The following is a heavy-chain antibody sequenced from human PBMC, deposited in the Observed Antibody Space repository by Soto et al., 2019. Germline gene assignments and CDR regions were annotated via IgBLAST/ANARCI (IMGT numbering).Heavy chain of an antibody. D-gene: IGHD3-16*01. CDR3: ARGGGPHTFGGAYGMDV. CDR1: GYTFTSYG. Sequence: QVQLVQSGAEVKKPGASVKVSCKASGYTFTSYGISWVRQAPGQGLEWMGWISAYNGNTNYAQKLQGRVTMTTDTPTSTAYMGLRSLRSDDTAVYYCARGGGPHTFGGAYGMDVWGQGTTVTVSS. CDR2: ISAYNGNT. V-gene: IGHV1-18*01. J-gene: IGHJ6*02.